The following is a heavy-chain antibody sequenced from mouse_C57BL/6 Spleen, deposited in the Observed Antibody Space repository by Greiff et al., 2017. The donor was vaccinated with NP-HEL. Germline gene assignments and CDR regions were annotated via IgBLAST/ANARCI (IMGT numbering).Heavy chain of an antibody. J-gene: IGHJ1*03. CDR3: ATNGLYSNYVYWYFDV. CDR2: IDPSDSET. Sequence: QVQLQQSGAELVRPGSSVKLSCKASGYTFTSYWMHWVKQRPIQGLEWIGNIDPSDSETHYNQKFKDKATLTVDKSSSTAYMQLSSLTSEDSAVYYCATNGLYSNYVYWYFDVWGTGTTVTVSS. CDR1: GYTFTSYW. V-gene: IGHV1-52*01. D-gene: IGHD2-5*01.